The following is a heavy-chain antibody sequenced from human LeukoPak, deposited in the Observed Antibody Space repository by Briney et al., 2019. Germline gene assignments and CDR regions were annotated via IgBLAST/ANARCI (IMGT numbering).Heavy chain of an antibody. CDR1: GFTFSRYT. V-gene: IGHV3-23*01. J-gene: IGHJ1*01. CDR3: AKDGYYYDSSGYYTEYFHQ. CDR2: ISGSGRST. Sequence: GGSPRLSCAASGFTFSRYTMSWVRQAPGKGLEWVSSISGSGRSTYYVDSVKGRFTISRDNSKKTLYLQINSLRAADTAIYYCAKDGYYYDSSGYYTEYFHQWGQGTLVTVSS. D-gene: IGHD3-22*01.